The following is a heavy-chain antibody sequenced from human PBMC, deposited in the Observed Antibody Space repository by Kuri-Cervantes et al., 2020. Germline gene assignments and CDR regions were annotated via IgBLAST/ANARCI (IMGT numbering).Heavy chain of an antibody. D-gene: IGHD3-16*01. CDR1: GFTFSDHY. Sequence: GESLKISCEDSGFTFSDHYMDWVRQAPGKGPEWVGRSIEKAHSYTTEYAASVMGRITVSRDDSKDSLYLQMNSLKIEDTAVYYCARDALGGSWGSYFDSWGQGVLVTVSS. V-gene: IGHV3-72*01. CDR2: SIEKAHSYTT. CDR3: ARDALGGSWGSYFDS. J-gene: IGHJ4*02.